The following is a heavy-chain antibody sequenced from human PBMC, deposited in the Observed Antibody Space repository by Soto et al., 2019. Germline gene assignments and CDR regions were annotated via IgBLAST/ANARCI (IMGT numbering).Heavy chain of an antibody. D-gene: IGHD7-27*01. V-gene: IGHV1-46*01. CDR3: ARALTEFDY. J-gene: IGHJ4*02. CDR1: GYTFSSYY. Sequence: QVRLLQSGTEVKQPGASLRVSCKASGYTFSSYYIHWVRQAPGQGLEWMGIINPRGGDTSYAQGFQGRVTMPRETSTSTVYMELSRLTSDHTAMYYCARALTEFDYWGPGTLVTVSS. CDR2: INPRGGDT.